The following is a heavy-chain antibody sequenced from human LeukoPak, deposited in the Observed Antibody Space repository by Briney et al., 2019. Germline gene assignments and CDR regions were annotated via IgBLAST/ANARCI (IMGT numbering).Heavy chain of an antibody. V-gene: IGHV3-30*03. Sequence: GGSLRLSCAASGFTFSSYGMHWVRQAPGKGLEWVALISYDGSNKYYADSVKGRFTIYRDKSKNTLYLQMNSLRAEDTAMYYCARDQMRPYQYYMGVWGKGTTVTVSS. CDR1: GFTFSSYG. J-gene: IGHJ6*03. D-gene: IGHD2-2*01. CDR3: ARDQMRPYQYYMGV. CDR2: ISYDGSNK.